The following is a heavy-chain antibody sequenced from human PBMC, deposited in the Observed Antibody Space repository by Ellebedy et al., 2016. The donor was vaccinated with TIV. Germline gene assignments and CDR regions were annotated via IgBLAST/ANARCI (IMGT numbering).Heavy chain of an antibody. V-gene: IGHV3-64*02. D-gene: IGHD6-13*01. CDR3: ARRGSSSWYYDY. Sequence: PGGSLRLSCAASGFTFSASVIHWVRQAPGKGLEYVSAISSNGVGTYYADSVKGRFTISRDNSKNTLYLQMGSLRAEDMAIYYCARRGSSSWYYDYWGQGTLVTVSS. CDR2: ISSNGVGT. CDR1: GFTFSASV. J-gene: IGHJ4*02.